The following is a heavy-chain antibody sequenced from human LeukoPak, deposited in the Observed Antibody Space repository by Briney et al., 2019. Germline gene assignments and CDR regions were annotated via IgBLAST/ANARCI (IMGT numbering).Heavy chain of an antibody. CDR1: GYTFTSYY. CDR3: ARDLSSRDSSGYFDY. Sequence: ASVKVSCKASGYTFTSYYMHWVRQAPGQGLEWMRIINPSGGSTSYAQKFQGRVTMTRDTSTSTVYMERSSLRSEDPAVYYCARDLSSRDSSGYFDYWGQGTLVTVSS. CDR2: INPSGGST. V-gene: IGHV1-46*01. J-gene: IGHJ4*02. D-gene: IGHD3-22*01.